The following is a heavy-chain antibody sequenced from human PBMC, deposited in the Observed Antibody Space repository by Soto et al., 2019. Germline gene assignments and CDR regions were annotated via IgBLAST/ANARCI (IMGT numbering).Heavy chain of an antibody. V-gene: IGHV3-21*01. D-gene: IGHD3-3*01. J-gene: IGHJ4*02. CDR2: ISSSSSYI. CDR3: ARDGEVLRFLEWLPYFDY. CDR1: GFTFSSYS. Sequence: LRLSCAASGFTFSSYSMNWVRQAPGKGLEWVSSISSSSSYIYYADSVKGRFTISRDNAKNSLYLQMNSLRAEDTAVYYCARDGEVLRFLEWLPYFDYWGQGTLVTVSS.